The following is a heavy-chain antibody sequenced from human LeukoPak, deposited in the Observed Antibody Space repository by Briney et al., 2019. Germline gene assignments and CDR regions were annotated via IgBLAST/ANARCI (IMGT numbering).Heavy chain of an antibody. CDR2: ISSSGTTT. V-gene: IGHV3-11*04. Sequence: GGSLRLSCVGSGFTLSDYYMSWIRQAPGKGLEWISYISSSGTTTYYSDSVKGRFTISRDNAKNSLYLQMNSLRADDTAVYYCARAPKRWLQLAFDYWGQGTLVTVSS. CDR1: GFTLSDYY. D-gene: IGHD5-24*01. J-gene: IGHJ4*02. CDR3: ARAPKRWLQLAFDY.